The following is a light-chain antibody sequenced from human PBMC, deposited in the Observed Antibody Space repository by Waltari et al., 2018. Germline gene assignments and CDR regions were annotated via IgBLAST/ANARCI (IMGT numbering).Light chain of an antibody. Sequence: EIVLTKSPGTLSLSPGERATLSCRASQSVSSTYLAWYKQKPGQAPRLLIYVASRRATGVPDRCSGSGSGPDFTLTISRLEPEDFAVYYCQYYGGSYSFGQGTKLEIK. CDR3: QYYGGSYS. CDR2: VAS. V-gene: IGKV3-20*01. J-gene: IGKJ2*01. CDR1: QSVSSTY.